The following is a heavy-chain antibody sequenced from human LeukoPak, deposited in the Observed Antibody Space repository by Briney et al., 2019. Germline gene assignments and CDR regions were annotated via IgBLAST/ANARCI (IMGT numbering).Heavy chain of an antibody. V-gene: IGHV1-69*13. D-gene: IGHD3-22*01. CDR1: GGTFSSYA. CDR2: IIPICGTA. Sequence: SVTVSCKASGGTFSSYAISWVRQAPGQGLEWMGGIIPICGTANYAQKFQGRVTITADESTSTAHMELSSLRSEDTAVYYCARDSDSSGYYYNYWGQGTLVTVSS. CDR3: ARDSDSSGYYYNY. J-gene: IGHJ4*02.